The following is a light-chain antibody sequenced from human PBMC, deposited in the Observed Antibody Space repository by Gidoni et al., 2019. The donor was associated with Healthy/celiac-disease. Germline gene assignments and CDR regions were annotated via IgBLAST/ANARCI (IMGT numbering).Light chain of an antibody. J-gene: IGKJ1*01. Sequence: EIVMTQSPATLSVSPGERATLSCRASQSVSSNLAWYQQKPGQAPRLLIYCASTRATGIPARFSGRGSGAEFTLTISSLQSEDFAVYYCRQYNNWPPWTFXRXTKVEIK. CDR1: QSVSSN. V-gene: IGKV3-15*01. CDR3: RQYNNWPPWT. CDR2: CAS.